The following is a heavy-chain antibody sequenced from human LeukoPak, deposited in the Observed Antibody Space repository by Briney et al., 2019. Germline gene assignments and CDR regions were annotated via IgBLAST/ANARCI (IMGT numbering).Heavy chain of an antibody. Sequence: ASVKVSCTASGYTFTGYYMHWVRQAPGQGLEWMGWINPNSGGTNYAQKFQGRVTMTRDTSISTAYMELSRLRSDDTAMYYCARDRGMVRGIRYYMDVWGKGTTVTISS. CDR2: INPNSGGT. CDR1: GYTFTGYY. CDR3: ARDRGMVRGIRYYMDV. J-gene: IGHJ6*03. V-gene: IGHV1-2*02. D-gene: IGHD3-10*01.